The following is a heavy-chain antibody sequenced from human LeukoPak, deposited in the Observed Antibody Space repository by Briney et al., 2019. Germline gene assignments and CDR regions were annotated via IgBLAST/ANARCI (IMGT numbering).Heavy chain of an antibody. J-gene: IGHJ5*02. CDR2: IIASGVS. CDR1: GGSMGSDISY. D-gene: IGHD3-10*01. CDR3: ARDRGLTAARGAPSWFDP. V-gene: IGHV4-61*02. Sequence: SETLSLTCTVSGGSMGSDISYWTWLRQPAGKGLEWIRRIIASGVSNYNPSLGGRLTISVDTAQYEFSLTLTSGTVADTAVYFCARDRGLTAARGAPSWFDPWGQGTLVTVSS.